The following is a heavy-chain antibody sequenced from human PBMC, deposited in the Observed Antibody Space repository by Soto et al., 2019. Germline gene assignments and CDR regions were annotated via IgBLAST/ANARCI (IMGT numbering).Heavy chain of an antibody. J-gene: IGHJ6*02. CDR3: AKDYYGSGSHYGMDV. CDR1: GFTFSTYG. D-gene: IGHD3-10*01. CDR2: ILYGGSNK. V-gene: IGHV3-30*18. Sequence: GGSLRLSCAASGFTFSTYGMHWVRQAPGKGLEWVAIILYGGSNKYYAASVKGRFTISRDNSKNTLYLQMNSLRAEDTAVYYCAKDYYGSGSHYGMDVWGQGTTVTVSS.